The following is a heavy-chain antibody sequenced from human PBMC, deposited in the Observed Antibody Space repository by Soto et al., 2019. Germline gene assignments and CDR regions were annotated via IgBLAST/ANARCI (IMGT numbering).Heavy chain of an antibody. D-gene: IGHD2-2*01. CDR3: ARAEGYCSSTSCALGAFDI. CDR1: GGSISSYY. J-gene: IGHJ3*02. Sequence: PSETLFLSCTVSGGSISSYYWSWIRQPPGKGLEWIGYIYYSGSTNYNPSLKSRVTISVDTSKNQFSLKLSSVTAADTAVYYCARAEGYCSSTSCALGAFDIWGQGTMVTVSS. V-gene: IGHV4-59*01. CDR2: IYYSGST.